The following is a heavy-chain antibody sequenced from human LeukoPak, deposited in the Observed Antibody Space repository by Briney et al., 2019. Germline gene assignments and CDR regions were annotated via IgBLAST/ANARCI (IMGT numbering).Heavy chain of an antibody. V-gene: IGHV4-61*02. J-gene: IGHJ4*02. Sequence: PSETLSLTCTVSGGSISSGSYYWSWIRQPAGKGLEWIGRIYSTGRSDYNPSLKSRITMSVDTSKNQFSLKLSSVTAADTAVYCGAGDGPRSGYDLGHFDNLGQGTLVTASS. CDR1: GGSISSGSYY. CDR3: AGDGPRSGYDLGHFDN. D-gene: IGHD5-12*01. CDR2: IYSTGRS.